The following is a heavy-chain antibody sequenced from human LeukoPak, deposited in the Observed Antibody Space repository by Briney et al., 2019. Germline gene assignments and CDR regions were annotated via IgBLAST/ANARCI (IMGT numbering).Heavy chain of an antibody. CDR3: ARVKGKYCSSTSCSTSYYYYYYMDV. CDR1: GGTFSSYA. V-gene: IGHV1-69*04. Sequence: VASVKVSCKASGGTFSSYAISWVRQAPGQGLEWMGRIIPILGIANYAQKFQGRVTITADKSTSTAYKELSSLRSEDTAVYYCARVKGKYCSSTSCSTSYYYYYYMDVWGKGTTVTVSS. D-gene: IGHD2-2*01. J-gene: IGHJ6*03. CDR2: IIPILGIA.